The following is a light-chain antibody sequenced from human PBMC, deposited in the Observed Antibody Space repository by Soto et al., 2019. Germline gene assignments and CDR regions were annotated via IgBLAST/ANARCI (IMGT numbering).Light chain of an antibody. CDR1: QSNSNY. CDR3: QQNYIMPWT. J-gene: IGKJ1*01. Sequence: DIKMNQSPYSLSASVGDRVTITCRASQSNSNYLNWYQQKPGKAPKLLIYAASSLQSGVPSRFSASGSGTDFTHTISSLQPDDFATFYCQQNYIMPWTFGQGTKVEIK. CDR2: AAS. V-gene: IGKV1-39*01.